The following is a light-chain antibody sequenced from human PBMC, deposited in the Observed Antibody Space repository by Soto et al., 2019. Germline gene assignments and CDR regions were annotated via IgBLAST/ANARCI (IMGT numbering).Light chain of an antibody. Sequence: DIQMTQSPSSLSASVGDRVTITCRASQSISSYLNWYQQKPGKAPKLLIYAASSLQSGVPSRFSGSGSETDFTLTISSLQPEDFATYSCQQSYSTPTFGQGTKVDIK. CDR3: QQSYSTPT. J-gene: IGKJ1*01. CDR2: AAS. V-gene: IGKV1-39*01. CDR1: QSISSY.